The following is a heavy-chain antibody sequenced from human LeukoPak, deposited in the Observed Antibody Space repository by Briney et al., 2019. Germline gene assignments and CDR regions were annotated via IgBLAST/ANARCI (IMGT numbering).Heavy chain of an antibody. CDR1: GGSISSSSYY. D-gene: IGHD2-2*01. V-gene: IGHV4-39*01. CDR3: ARRPVIYCSSTSCYAGAFDI. CDR2: SYYSGST. Sequence: PSETLSLTCTVSGGSISSSSYYWGWIRQPPGKGLEWIGTSYYSGSTYYNPSLKSRVTISVDTSRNQFSLKLSSVTAADTAVYYCARRPVIYCSSTSCYAGAFDIWGQGTMVTASS. J-gene: IGHJ3*02.